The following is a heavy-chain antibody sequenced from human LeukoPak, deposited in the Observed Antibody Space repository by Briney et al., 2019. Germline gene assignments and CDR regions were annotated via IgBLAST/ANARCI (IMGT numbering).Heavy chain of an antibody. D-gene: IGHD4-23*01. CDR1: GYTFNCYY. J-gene: IGHJ4*02. CDR2: ISPTGDST. Sequence: ASVKVSCKASGYTFNCYYMHWVRQAPGQGLEWVGLISPTGDSTNYAQTFRGRVTMTRDTSTNTVYMDLSSLRSEDTAVYYCAREASGGYFDYWGQGTLVIVSS. V-gene: IGHV1-46*02. CDR3: AREASGGYFDY.